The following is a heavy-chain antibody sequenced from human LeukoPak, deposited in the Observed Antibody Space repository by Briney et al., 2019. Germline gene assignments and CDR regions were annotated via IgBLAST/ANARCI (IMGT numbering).Heavy chain of an antibody. D-gene: IGHD4-17*01. V-gene: IGHV3-48*04. J-gene: IGHJ4*02. Sequence: PGGSLRLSCAASGFTFSDYSMNWVRQAPGKGLEWLSYISISGTTIYYADSVKGRFTVSRDNAKNSQYLEMNSLRAEDTAVYYCARDGDHSSFDYWGQGTLVTVSS. CDR3: ARDGDHSSFDY. CDR1: GFTFSDYS. CDR2: ISISGTTI.